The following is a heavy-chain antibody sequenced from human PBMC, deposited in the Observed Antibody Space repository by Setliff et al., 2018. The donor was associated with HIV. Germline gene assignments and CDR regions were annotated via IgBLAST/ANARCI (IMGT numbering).Heavy chain of an antibody. V-gene: IGHV4-59*08. D-gene: IGHD3-16*01. J-gene: IGHJ4*02. CDR2: INHSGST. Sequence: SETLSLTCTVSSDSISPYYWSWIRQPPGRGLEWIGEINHSGSTNYNPSLKSRLAISVDTSKNHFSLNLTSVTAADTAVYFCSRHRANWGGPWDYWGQGTLVTVSS. CDR3: SRHRANWGGPWDY. CDR1: SDSISPYY.